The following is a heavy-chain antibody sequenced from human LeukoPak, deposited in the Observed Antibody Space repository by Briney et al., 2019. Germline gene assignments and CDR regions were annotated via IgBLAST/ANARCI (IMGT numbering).Heavy chain of an antibody. CDR2: ISPYNGET. J-gene: IGHJ4*02. CDR3: ARAGSGSGWYFDY. CDR1: DYDFTSVG. Sequence: ASVKVSCKASDYDFTSVGITWVRQAPGQGLEWVGWISPYNGETRYVQKLQGRVTMTTDTSTSTAYMELRSLRFDDTAVYYCARAGSGSGWYFDYWGQGTLVTVSS. D-gene: IGHD6-19*01. V-gene: IGHV1-18*01.